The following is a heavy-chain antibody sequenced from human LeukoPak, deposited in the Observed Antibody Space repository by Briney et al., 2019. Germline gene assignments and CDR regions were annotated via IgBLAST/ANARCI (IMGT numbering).Heavy chain of an antibody. Sequence: GSSVKVSCKASVGTFSNYAISWVRQAPGPGLEGMGGIIPIFGTANYAQKFRGRVTITADKSTRRAYMELSSMRCEDTAVYYCASDNDSRKHPHFDYWGQGTLVTVFS. CDR3: ASDNDSRKHPHFDY. CDR2: IIPIFGTA. CDR1: VGTFSNYA. V-gene: IGHV1-69*06. J-gene: IGHJ4*02. D-gene: IGHD3-16*01.